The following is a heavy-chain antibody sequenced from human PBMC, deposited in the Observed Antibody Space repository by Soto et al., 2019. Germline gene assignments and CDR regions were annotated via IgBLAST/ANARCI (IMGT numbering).Heavy chain of an antibody. V-gene: IGHV4-34*01. Sequence: PSETLSLTCAVYGGSFSGYYWSWIRQPPGKGLEWIGEINHSGSTNYNPSLKSRVTISVDTSKNQFSLKLSSVTAADTAVYYCARGRGTAMDTGMMTFFGLRYYYYMDVWGKGTTVSVSS. CDR3: ARGRGTAMDTGMMTFFGLRYYYYMDV. CDR2: INHSGST. J-gene: IGHJ6*03. CDR1: GGSFSGYY. D-gene: IGHD5-18*01.